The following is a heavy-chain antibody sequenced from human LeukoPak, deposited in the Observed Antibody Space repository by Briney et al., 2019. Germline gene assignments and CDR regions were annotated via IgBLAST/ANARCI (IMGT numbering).Heavy chain of an antibody. CDR3: ARRTGYYDGFDY. Sequence: SEALSLTCTVSGGSISSYYWSWIRQPPGEGLEWIGYIYYSGSTNYNPSLKSRVTISVDTSKNQFSLKVSSVTAADTAVYYCARRTGYYDGFDYWGQGTLVTVSS. J-gene: IGHJ4*02. CDR2: IYYSGST. D-gene: IGHD3/OR15-3a*01. V-gene: IGHV4-59*01. CDR1: GGSISSYY.